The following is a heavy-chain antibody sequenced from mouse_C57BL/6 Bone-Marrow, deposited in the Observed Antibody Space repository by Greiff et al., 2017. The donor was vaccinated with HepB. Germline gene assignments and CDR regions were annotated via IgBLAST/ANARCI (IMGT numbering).Heavy chain of an antibody. CDR2: ISYSGST. D-gene: IGHD2-10*02. J-gene: IGHJ2*01. V-gene: IGHV3-1*01. CDR1: GYSITSGYD. CDR3: ARGEYLHFDY. Sequence: EVKVVESGPGMVKPSQSLSLTCTVTGYSITSGYDWHWIRHFPGNKLEWMGYISYSGSTNYNPSLKSRISITHDTSKNHFFLKLNSVTTEDTATYYCARGEYLHFDYWGQGTTLTVSS.